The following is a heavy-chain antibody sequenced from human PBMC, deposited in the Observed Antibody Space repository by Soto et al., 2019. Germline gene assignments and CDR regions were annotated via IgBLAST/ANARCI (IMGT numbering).Heavy chain of an antibody. CDR3: AKNGGGFRTYKGMDV. J-gene: IGHJ6*02. D-gene: IGHD3-16*01. V-gene: IGHV3-30*18. Sequence: QVQLVESGGGVVQPGRSLRLSCAGTGFTLSKYGFHWVRQAPGKGLEWVGVISFDGTDRYYVDSVEGRFTISGDNSKNRLYLKINSRRGENSAVYYGAKNGGGFRTYKGMDVWGQGTAVTVSS. CDR1: GFTLSKYG. CDR2: ISFDGTDR.